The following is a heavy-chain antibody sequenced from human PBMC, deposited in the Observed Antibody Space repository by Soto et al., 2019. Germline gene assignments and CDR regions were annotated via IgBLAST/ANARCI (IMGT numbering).Heavy chain of an antibody. CDR1: GFTFSSYS. V-gene: IGHV3-21*01. CDR3: ARGSSRWYYNWFDP. J-gene: IGHJ5*02. D-gene: IGHD6-13*01. Sequence: GGSLRLSCAASGFTFSSYSMNWVRQAPGKGLEWVSSISSSSSYIYYADSVKGRFTISRDNAKNSLYLQMNSLRAEDTAVYYCARGSSRWYYNWFDPWGQGTLVTVSS. CDR2: ISSSSSYI.